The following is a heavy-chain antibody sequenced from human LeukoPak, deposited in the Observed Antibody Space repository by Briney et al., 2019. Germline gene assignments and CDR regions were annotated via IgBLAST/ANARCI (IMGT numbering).Heavy chain of an antibody. J-gene: IGHJ1*01. V-gene: IGHV3-23*01. Sequence: GGSLRLSCAASGFTFSSYAMSWVRQAPGKGLEWVSAISGSGGSTYYADSVKGRFTISRDNSKNTLYLQMNSLRAEDTAVYYCAKSPRGYDFWSGYLRTWYSQHWGQGTLVTVSS. CDR1: GFTFSSYA. CDR2: ISGSGGST. CDR3: AKSPRGYDFWSGYLRTWYSQH. D-gene: IGHD3-3*01.